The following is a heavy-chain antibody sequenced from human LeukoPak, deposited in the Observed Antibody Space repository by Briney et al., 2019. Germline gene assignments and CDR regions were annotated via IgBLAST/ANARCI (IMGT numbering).Heavy chain of an antibody. Sequence: GGSLRLSCAASGFTFSDYSMNWVRQAPGRGLEWVSFISSVSGYIYYADSVKGRFTISRDNSKNTLYLQMNSLRAEDTAVYYCAKDFSMRGAFDIWGQGTMVTVSS. CDR1: GFTFSDYS. V-gene: IGHV3-21*01. J-gene: IGHJ3*02. CDR3: AKDFSMRGAFDI. CDR2: ISSVSGYI. D-gene: IGHD2/OR15-2a*01.